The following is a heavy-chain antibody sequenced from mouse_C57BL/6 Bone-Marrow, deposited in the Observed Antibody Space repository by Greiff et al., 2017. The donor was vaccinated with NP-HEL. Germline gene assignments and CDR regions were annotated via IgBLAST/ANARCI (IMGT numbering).Heavy chain of an antibody. CDR1: GFTFSDYG. CDR2: ISSGSSTI. J-gene: IGHJ3*01. Sequence: EVQLLESGGGLVKPGGSLKLSCAASGFTFSDYGMHWVRQAPGEGLEWVAYISSGSSTIYYADTVKGRFTISRDNAKNTLFLQMTSLRSEDTALYYCARYYEAYWGQGTLVTVSA. CDR3: ARYYEAY. V-gene: IGHV5-17*01. D-gene: IGHD2-4*01.